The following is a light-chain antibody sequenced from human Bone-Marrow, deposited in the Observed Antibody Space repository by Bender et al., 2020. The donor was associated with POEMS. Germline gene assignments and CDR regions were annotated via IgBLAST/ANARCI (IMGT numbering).Light chain of an antibody. Sequence: LTQPPSVSGAPGQTARITCGGDNIGSLIVHWYQQHPGKAPKLILFDVSRRPSGVSSRFSGSKSGNTASLTISGLQAEDEADYYCCSYAGSSILVFGGGTKLTVL. CDR2: DVS. CDR3: CSYAGSSILV. V-gene: IGLV2-23*02. J-gene: IGLJ2*01. CDR1: NIGSLI.